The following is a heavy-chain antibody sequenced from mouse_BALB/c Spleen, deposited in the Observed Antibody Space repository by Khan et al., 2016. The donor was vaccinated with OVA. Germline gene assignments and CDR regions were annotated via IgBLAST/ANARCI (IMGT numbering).Heavy chain of an antibody. Sequence: EVQLQESGPELMKPGASVKISCKASGYSFTTYYMHWVKQSHGKSLEWIGYIDPFNGGNDYNQKFKGKATLTVDKSYSTAYMHLSSLTSEDSAVYYCARGTFDYWGQGTLVTVSA. J-gene: IGHJ3*01. V-gene: IGHV1-34*01. D-gene: IGHD3-3*01. CDR3: ARGTFDY. CDR1: GYSFTTYY. CDR2: IDPFNGGN.